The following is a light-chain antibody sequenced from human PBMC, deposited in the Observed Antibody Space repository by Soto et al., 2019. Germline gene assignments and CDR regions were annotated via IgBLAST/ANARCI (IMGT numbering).Light chain of an antibody. CDR3: AAWDDSLNGYVV. J-gene: IGLJ2*01. CDR2: SNN. CDR1: SSNIGSNT. Sequence: QSVLTQPPSASGTPGQRVTISCSGSSSNIGSNTVNWYQQLPGTAPKLLIYSNNQRPSGVPDRFSGAKSGTSASLAIRGLQSEDEADYYCAAWDDSLNGYVVFGGWTKLTVL. V-gene: IGLV1-44*01.